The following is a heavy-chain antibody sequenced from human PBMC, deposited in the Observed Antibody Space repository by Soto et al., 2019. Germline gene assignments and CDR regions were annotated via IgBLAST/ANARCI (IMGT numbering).Heavy chain of an antibody. CDR3: AHRLVSGNWFDP. D-gene: IGHD1-20*01. CDR1: GFSLSTSGVG. J-gene: IGHJ5*02. CDR2: IYWDDDK. V-gene: IGHV2-5*02. Sequence: QITLKESGPTLVKPTQTLTLTCTFTGFSLSTSGVGVGWIRQPPVKALEWLALIYWDDDKRYNPSMKSRLTITKNTPKTQVVLKMTNMDPVDTATYYCAHRLVSGNWFDPWGQGTLVTVSS.